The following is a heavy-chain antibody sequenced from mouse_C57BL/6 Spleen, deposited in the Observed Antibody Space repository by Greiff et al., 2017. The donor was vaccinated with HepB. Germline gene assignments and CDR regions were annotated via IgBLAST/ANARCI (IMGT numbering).Heavy chain of an antibody. J-gene: IGHJ1*03. V-gene: IGHV3-6*01. CDR1: GYSITSGYY. CDR3: ARDGEDWYFDV. Sequence: VQLKQSGPGLVKPSQSLSLTCSVTGYSITSGYYWHWIRQFPGNKLEWMGYISYDGSNNYNPSLNNRISITRDTSKNQFFLKWNSVTTEDTATYYCARDGEDWYFDVWGTGTTVTVSS. CDR2: ISYDGSN.